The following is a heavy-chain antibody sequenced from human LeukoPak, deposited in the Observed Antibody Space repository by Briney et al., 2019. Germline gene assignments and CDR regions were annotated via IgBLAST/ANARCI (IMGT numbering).Heavy chain of an antibody. V-gene: IGHV1-69*01. Sequence: ASVTVSFKASGGTFSSYAISWVRQAPGQGREWMGGIIPIFGTANYAQKFQGRVTITADQSTSTAYMELSSLRSEDTAVYYCAREGHTATAGWGQGTLVTVSS. CDR3: AREGHTATAG. J-gene: IGHJ4*02. CDR2: IIPIFGTA. D-gene: IGHD5-18*01. CDR1: GGTFSSYA.